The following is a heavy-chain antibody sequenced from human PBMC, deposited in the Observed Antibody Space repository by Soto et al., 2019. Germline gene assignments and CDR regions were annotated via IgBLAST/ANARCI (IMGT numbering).Heavy chain of an antibody. J-gene: IGHJ4*02. Sequence: QVQLQESGPGLVKPSETLSLTCGVSPGSFSSNNWWTWVRQPPGQGLDWIGEIYRTGSTNYNTSLKSRLPISLIKAENQFTLRLTPLPAADTAMYFSASRDPGTGIDYWGQGTLVTVSS. CDR1: PGSFSSNNW. CDR2: IYRTGST. CDR3: ASRDPGTGIDY. D-gene: IGHD1-1*01. V-gene: IGHV4-4*02.